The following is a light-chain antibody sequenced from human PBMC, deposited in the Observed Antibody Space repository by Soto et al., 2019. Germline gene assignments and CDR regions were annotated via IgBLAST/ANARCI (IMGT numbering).Light chain of an antibody. Sequence: DIQRIQSPSTLSGSVGDRVTVTLRAIQTISSWLAWYQQKPGKAPKLLIYKASTLKSGVPSRFSGSGSGTEFTLTISSLQPDDFATYYCHHYNSYSEAFGQGTKVDI. CDR3: HHYNSYSEA. CDR2: KAS. J-gene: IGKJ1*01. V-gene: IGKV1-5*03. CDR1: QTISSW.